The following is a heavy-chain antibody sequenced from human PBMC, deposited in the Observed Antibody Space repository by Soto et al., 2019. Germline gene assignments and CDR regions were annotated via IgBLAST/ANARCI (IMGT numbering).Heavy chain of an antibody. CDR1: GFTFSSYG. D-gene: IGHD3-22*01. Sequence: GGSLRLSCAASGFTFSSYGMHWVRQAPGKGLEWVAVISYDGSNKYYADSVKGRFTISRDNSKNTLYLQMNSLRAEDTAVYYCAKVGYYDSSGTNSTLDYWGQGTLVTVSS. V-gene: IGHV3-30*18. CDR3: AKVGYYDSSGTNSTLDY. CDR2: ISYDGSNK. J-gene: IGHJ4*02.